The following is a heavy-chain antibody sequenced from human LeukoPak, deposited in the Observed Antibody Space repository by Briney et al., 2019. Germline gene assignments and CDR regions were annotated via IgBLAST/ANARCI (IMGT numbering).Heavy chain of an antibody. CDR3: ARNTMIVVTDAFDI. D-gene: IGHD3-22*01. V-gene: IGHV3-21*01. CDR1: RFTFSSYS. J-gene: IGHJ3*02. Sequence: GGSLRLSCAASRFTFSSYSMNWVRQAPGKGLEWVSSISSSSSYIYYADSVKGRFTISRDNAKNSLYLQMNSLRAEDTAVYYCARNTMIVVTDAFDIWGQGTMVTVSS. CDR2: ISSSSSYI.